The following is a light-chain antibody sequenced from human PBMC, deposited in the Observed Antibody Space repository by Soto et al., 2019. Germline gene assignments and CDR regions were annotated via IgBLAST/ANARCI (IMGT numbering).Light chain of an antibody. Sequence: DIQMTQSPSSLSASVGDRVTITCRASQGITNYLNWYQLKPGKAPELLIYAASSLQSGVPSRFSGSGSGTDFTLTISSLQPEDFEKYYCQQSFGTPQITFGGGTKVDIK. CDR2: AAS. V-gene: IGKV1-39*01. CDR1: QGITNY. CDR3: QQSFGTPQIT. J-gene: IGKJ4*01.